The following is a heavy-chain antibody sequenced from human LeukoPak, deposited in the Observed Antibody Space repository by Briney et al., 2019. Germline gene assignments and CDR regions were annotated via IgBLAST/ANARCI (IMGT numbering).Heavy chain of an antibody. J-gene: IGHJ6*03. D-gene: IGHD3-16*02. V-gene: IGHV5-51*01. CDR3: ARVRLDYDYVWGSYRAPSYYYYMDV. Sequence: GESLKISCKGSGYSLTNYWIGWVRQMPGKGLEWMGIISPGDSDTRYSPSFQGQVTISVDKSISTAYLQWNSLKASDTAMYCCARVRLDYDYVWGSYRAPSYYYYMDVWGKGTTVTVSS. CDR1: GYSLTNYW. CDR2: ISPGDSDT.